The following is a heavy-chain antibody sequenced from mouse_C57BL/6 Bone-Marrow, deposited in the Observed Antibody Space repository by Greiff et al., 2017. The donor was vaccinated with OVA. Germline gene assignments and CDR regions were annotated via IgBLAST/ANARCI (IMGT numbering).Heavy chain of an antibody. CDR3: ARHEAYYGSSYGYFDY. J-gene: IGHJ2*01. Sequence: QVQLKQSGAELVKPGASVKLSCKASGYTFTEYTIHWVKQRSGQGLEWIGWFYPGSGSIKYNEKFKDKATLTADKSSSTVYMELSRLTSEDSAVYFCARHEAYYGSSYGYFDYWGQGTTLTVSS. CDR2: FYPGSGSI. V-gene: IGHV1-62-2*01. CDR1: GYTFTEYT. D-gene: IGHD1-1*01.